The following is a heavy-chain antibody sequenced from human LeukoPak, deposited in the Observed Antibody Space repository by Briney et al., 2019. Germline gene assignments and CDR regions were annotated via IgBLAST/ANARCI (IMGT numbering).Heavy chain of an antibody. J-gene: IGHJ2*01. CDR3: AMHDDQWQPLWYFDL. CDR2: IYYSGST. V-gene: IGHV4-39*01. D-gene: IGHD6-19*01. CDR1: GGSISSSNYY. Sequence: SETLSLTCTVSGGSISSSNYYWGWIRQPPGKGLEWIGSIYYSGSTYYNPSLKSRVTISVDTSKNQFSLKLSSVTAADTAVYYCAMHDDQWQPLWYFDLWGRGTLVTVSS.